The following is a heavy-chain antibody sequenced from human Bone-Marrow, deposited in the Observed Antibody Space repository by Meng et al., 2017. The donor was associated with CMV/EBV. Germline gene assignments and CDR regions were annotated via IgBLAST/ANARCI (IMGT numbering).Heavy chain of an antibody. CDR2: IRYDGSNK. V-gene: IGHV3-30*02. CDR1: GFTFSSYG. D-gene: IGHD3-3*01. J-gene: IGHJ6*02. CDR3: AKDPGRITIFGVVQGNYYYYYGMDV. Sequence: GESLKISCAASGFTFSSYGMHWVRQAPGKGLEWVAFIRYDGSNKYYADSVKGRFTISRDNSKNTLYLQMNSLRAEDTVVYYCAKDPGRITIFGVVQGNYYYYYGMDVWGQGTTVTVSS.